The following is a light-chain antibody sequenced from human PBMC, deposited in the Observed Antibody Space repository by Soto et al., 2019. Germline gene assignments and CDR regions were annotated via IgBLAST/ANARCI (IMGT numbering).Light chain of an antibody. Sequence: DIQMAQAHSILSASVRDRVAITCRASQSISAWVAWYQQKPGKAPKLLICQASLLESGVPSRFSGSGSGTEFTLTISSLQPDDLATYYCQQYNSSPWTFGQGTKVDIK. CDR1: QSISAW. V-gene: IGKV1-5*03. J-gene: IGKJ1*01. CDR2: QAS. CDR3: QQYNSSPWT.